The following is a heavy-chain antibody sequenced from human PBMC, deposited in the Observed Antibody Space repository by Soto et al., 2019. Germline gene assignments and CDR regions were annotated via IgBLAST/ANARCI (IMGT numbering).Heavy chain of an antibody. D-gene: IGHD3-3*01. CDR3: ARERGRDFWSGHTPSHYYYYGMDV. Sequence: PSETLSLTCTVSGGSVSSGSYYWSWIRQPPGKGLEWIGYIYYSGSTNYNPSLKSRVTISVDTSKNQFSLKLSSVTAADTAVYYCARERGRDFWSGHTPSHYYYYGMDVRGQRTTVTVSS. J-gene: IGHJ6*02. V-gene: IGHV4-61*01. CDR2: IYYSGST. CDR1: GGSVSSGSYY.